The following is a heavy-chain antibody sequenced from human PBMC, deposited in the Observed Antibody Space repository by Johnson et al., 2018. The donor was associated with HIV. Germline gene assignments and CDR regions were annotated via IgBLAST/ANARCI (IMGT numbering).Heavy chain of an antibody. D-gene: IGHD3-10*01. V-gene: IGHV3-30*02. CDR2: IRYDGSNK. J-gene: IGHJ3*02. Sequence: QVQLVESGGGVVQPGRSLRLSCAASGFTFSSYGMHWVRQAPGKGLEWVAFIRYDGSNKYYADSVKGRFPISRDNSKNTLYLQMNSLRAEDTAVYYCAKNSAAFDIWGQGTMVTVSS. CDR1: GFTFSSYG. CDR3: AKNSAAFDI.